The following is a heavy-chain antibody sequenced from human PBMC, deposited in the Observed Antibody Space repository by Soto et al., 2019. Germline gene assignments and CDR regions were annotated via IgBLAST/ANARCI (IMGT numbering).Heavy chain of an antibody. D-gene: IGHD3-22*01. CDR2: ISSSGSTI. Sequence: GSLRLSCAASGFTFSDYYIIFIRHAPFKWLEWVSYISSSGSTIYYADSVKGRFTISRDNAKNSLYLQMNSLRAEDTAVYYCARRDYYDSSGYYGVDYYYGMDVWGQGTTVTVSS. V-gene: IGHV3-11*01. CDR3: ARRDYYDSSGYYGVDYYYGMDV. CDR1: GFTFSDYY. J-gene: IGHJ6*02.